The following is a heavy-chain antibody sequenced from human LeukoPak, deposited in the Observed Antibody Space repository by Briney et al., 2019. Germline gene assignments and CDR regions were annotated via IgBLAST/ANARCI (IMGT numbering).Heavy chain of an antibody. Sequence: SETLSLTCAVYGGSFSGYYWSWIRQPPGKGLEWIGEINHSGSTNYNPSLKSRVTISVDTSKNQFSLKLSSVTAADTAVYYCARGFRFRSYFDYWGQGTLVAVSS. CDR1: GGSFSGYY. CDR3: ARGFRFRSYFDY. D-gene: IGHD3-10*01. J-gene: IGHJ4*02. CDR2: INHSGST. V-gene: IGHV4-34*01.